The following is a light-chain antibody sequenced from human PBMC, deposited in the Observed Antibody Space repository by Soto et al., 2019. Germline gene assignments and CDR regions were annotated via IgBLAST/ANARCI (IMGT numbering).Light chain of an antibody. CDR3: QQLNSYPRT. Sequence: DIQLTQSPSFLSASVGDRVTITCRASQGISTYLAWYQQKPGKAPKLLIYAASTSHTGVPSRFSGSGSGTEFTLTISSLQPEDFATYYCQQLNSYPRTFGPGTKVDIK. J-gene: IGKJ1*01. CDR2: AAS. CDR1: QGISTY. V-gene: IGKV1-9*01.